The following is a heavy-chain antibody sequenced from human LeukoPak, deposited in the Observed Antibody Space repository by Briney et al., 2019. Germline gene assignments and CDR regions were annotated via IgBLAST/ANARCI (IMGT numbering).Heavy chain of an antibody. J-gene: IGHJ5*02. Sequence: GGSLTLSCAASGFTFSSYAMSWVRQAPGKGLDWVSAISGGGGNTYYADSEKGRFTISRDNSKNTLHQQMNSLRAEDTAVYYWAKASLDSSGWYGSWFDPWGQGTLVTVSS. CDR2: ISGGGGNT. D-gene: IGHD6-19*01. CDR3: AKASLDSSGWYGSWFDP. CDR1: GFTFSSYA. V-gene: IGHV3-23*01.